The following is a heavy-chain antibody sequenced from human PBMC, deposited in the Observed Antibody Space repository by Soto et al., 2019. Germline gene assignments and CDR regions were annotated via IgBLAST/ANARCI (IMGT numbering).Heavy chain of an antibody. D-gene: IGHD3-3*01. Sequence: GGSLRLSCAASGFTVSSNYMSWVRQAPGKGLEWVSVIYSGGSTYYADSVKGRFTISRDNSKNTLYLQMNSLRAEDTAVYYCARQGDTYYDLRFDPWGQGTLVTVSS. CDR3: ARQGDTYYDLRFDP. CDR2: IYSGGST. J-gene: IGHJ5*02. V-gene: IGHV3-66*04. CDR1: GFTVSSNY.